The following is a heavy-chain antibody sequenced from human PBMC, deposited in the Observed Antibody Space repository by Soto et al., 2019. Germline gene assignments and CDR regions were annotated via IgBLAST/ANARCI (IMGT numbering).Heavy chain of an antibody. Sequence: QVQLQESGPVLVKPSQTLSLTCTVSGGAISSGGYYWSWIGQHPGKGLEWIGYIYYSGSTDYNPSLKSRVTISVDTSKNQFSLKLSSVTAADTAVYYCARVIGGGPFDDWGQGTLVTVSS. CDR2: IYYSGST. V-gene: IGHV4-31*03. D-gene: IGHD1-26*01. CDR1: GGAISSGGYY. J-gene: IGHJ4*02. CDR3: ARVIGGGPFDD.